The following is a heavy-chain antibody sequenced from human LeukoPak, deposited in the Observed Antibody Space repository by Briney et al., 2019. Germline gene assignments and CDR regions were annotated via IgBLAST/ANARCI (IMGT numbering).Heavy chain of an antibody. J-gene: IGHJ4*02. CDR1: GGTFSSYA. D-gene: IGHD4-17*01. CDR2: IIPIFGTA. Sequence: SVKVSCKASGGTFSSYAISWVRQAPGQGLEWMGGIIPIFGTANYAQKFQGRVTITADESTSTAYMELSSLRSEDTAVYYCATGPLYYGDYYFDYWGQGTLVTVSS. V-gene: IGHV1-69*13. CDR3: ATGPLYYGDYYFDY.